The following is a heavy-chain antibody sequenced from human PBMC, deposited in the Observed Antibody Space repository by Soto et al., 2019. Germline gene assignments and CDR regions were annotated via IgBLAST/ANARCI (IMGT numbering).Heavy chain of an antibody. Sequence: GGSLRLSCAASGFTIRSYSMNWVRQAAGKGLEWVSFMSSISTIYYADSLQGRFTISRDNAKNSLYLQMNSLRDEDTAVYYCARGTVGFDYWGQGTLVTVSS. CDR3: ARGTVGFDY. V-gene: IGHV3-48*02. CDR2: MSSISTI. D-gene: IGHD4-17*01. J-gene: IGHJ4*02. CDR1: GFTIRSYS.